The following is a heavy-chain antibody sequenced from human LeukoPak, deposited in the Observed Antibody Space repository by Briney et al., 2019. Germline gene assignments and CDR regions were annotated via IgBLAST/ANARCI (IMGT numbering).Heavy chain of an antibody. Sequence: PSETLSLTCAVYGGSFSGYYWSWTRQPPGKGLEWIGSIYYSGSTYYNPSLKSRVTISVDTSKNQFSLKLSSVTAADTAVYYCVGQVAGPFFDIWGQGTLVTVSS. CDR3: VGQVAGPFFDI. J-gene: IGHJ4*02. CDR1: GGSFSGYY. CDR2: IYYSGST. V-gene: IGHV4-34*01. D-gene: IGHD6-19*01.